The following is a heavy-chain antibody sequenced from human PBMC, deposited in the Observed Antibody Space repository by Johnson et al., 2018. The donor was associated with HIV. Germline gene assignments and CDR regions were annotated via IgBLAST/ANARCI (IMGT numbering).Heavy chain of an antibody. CDR2: INWSSGNI. V-gene: IGHV3-9*01. J-gene: IGHJ3*02. CDR3: AKDRAVARWDAFDI. CDR1: GFTFDDYA. Sequence: VESGGGLVQPGRSLRLSCAASGFTFDDYAMHWVRQAPGPGLEWVSGINWSSGNIDYADSVKGRFTISRDNAKNSLYLQMSSLRAEDTALYYCAKDRAVARWDAFDIWGQGTMVTVSS. D-gene: IGHD6-19*01.